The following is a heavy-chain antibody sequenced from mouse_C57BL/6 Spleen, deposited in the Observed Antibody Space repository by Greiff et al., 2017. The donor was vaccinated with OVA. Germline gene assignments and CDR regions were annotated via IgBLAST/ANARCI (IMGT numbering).Heavy chain of an antibody. CDR3: ARISPLRRFLMDY. CDR1: GYTFTSYW. CDR2: INPSSGYT. Sequence: QVQLKESGAELAKPGASVKLSCKASGYTFTSYWMHWVKQRPGQGLEWIGYINPSSGYTKYNQKFKDKATLTADKSSSTAYMQLSSLTYEDSAVYYCARISPLRRFLMDYWGQGTSVTVSS. D-gene: IGHD1-1*01. J-gene: IGHJ4*01. V-gene: IGHV1-7*01.